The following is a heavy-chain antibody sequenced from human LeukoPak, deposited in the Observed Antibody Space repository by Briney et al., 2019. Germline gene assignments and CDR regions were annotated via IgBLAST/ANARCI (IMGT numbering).Heavy chain of an antibody. CDR3: ARSDCSSTTCYVSGDYGMDV. D-gene: IGHD2-2*01. CDR2: IYSGGYT. V-gene: IGHV3-66*01. CDR1: GFTVRNNY. J-gene: IGHJ6*02. Sequence: QPGGSLRLSCAASGFTVRNNYMNWVRQAPGKGVEWVSVIYSGGYTYYADSVKDRFTISRDTSKNTLYLQMNSLRAEDTAVYYCARSDCSSTTCYVSGDYGMDVWGQGTTVTVSS.